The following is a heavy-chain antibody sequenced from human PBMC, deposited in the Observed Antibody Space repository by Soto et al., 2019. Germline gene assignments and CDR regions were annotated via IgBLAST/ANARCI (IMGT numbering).Heavy chain of an antibody. CDR3: ARQQRAYWDFDR. J-gene: IGHJ2*01. CDR1: GFTFSSYA. Sequence: EVQLLESGGGWVQPGGSLRLSCAASGFTFSSYAMNWVRQAPGKGLEWVSAISVYGGSTYYADSVKGRFTISRDNSKSTLFLQMTSLRAEDTAIYYCARQQRAYWDFDRWGRGTLVTVSS. V-gene: IGHV3-23*01. D-gene: IGHD6-13*01. CDR2: ISVYGGST.